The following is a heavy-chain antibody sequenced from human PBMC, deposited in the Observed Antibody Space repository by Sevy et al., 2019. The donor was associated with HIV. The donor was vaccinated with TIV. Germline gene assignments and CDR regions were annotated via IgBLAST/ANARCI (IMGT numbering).Heavy chain of an antibody. CDR3: ANAYSGSYSHSYLYALDV. CDR1: GFSFSYYG. Sequence: GGSLRLSCIGSGFSFSYYGIHWVRQSPGKGLDWVALISHDGINEYYADSVKGRSTISRDNSKNTVYLEMNSLRNEDTAIYFCANAYSGSYSHSYLYALDVWGQGTTVTVSS. CDR2: ISHDGINE. V-gene: IGHV3-30*18. J-gene: IGHJ6*02. D-gene: IGHD1-26*01.